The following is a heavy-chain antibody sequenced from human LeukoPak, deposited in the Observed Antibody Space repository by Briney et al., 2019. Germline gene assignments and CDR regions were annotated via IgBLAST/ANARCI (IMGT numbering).Heavy chain of an antibody. D-gene: IGHD2-2*01. CDR2: ISYDGRNK. V-gene: IGHV3-30*18. J-gene: IGHJ4*02. CDR1: GFTSNNYG. CDR3: AKGPLRGTAAAIDY. Sequence: PGGSLRLSCAASGFTSNNYGMHWVRQAPGKGLEGVAVISYDGRNKHYPDSVKGRFTISRDISTDTLWLQMDSLRTEDTAVYYCAKGPLRGTAAAIDYWGQGTLVTVSS.